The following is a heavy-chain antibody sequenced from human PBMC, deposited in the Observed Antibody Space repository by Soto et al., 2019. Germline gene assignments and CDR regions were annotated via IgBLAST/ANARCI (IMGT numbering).Heavy chain of an antibody. J-gene: IGHJ6*02. Sequence: PGGSLRLSCAASGFTFSNAWMNWVRQAPGKGLEWVGRINSKTDGGTTDYAAPVKGRFTISRDDSKNTLYLQMNSLKTEDTAVYYCTTGRDSGSYLSRHAYYYGMDVWGQGTTVTVSS. CDR2: INSKTDGGTT. CDR3: TTGRDSGSYLSRHAYYYGMDV. CDR1: GFTFSNAW. V-gene: IGHV3-15*07. D-gene: IGHD1-26*01.